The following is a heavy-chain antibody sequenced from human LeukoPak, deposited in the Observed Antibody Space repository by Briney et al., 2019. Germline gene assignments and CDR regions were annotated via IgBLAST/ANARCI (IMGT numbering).Heavy chain of an antibody. J-gene: IGHJ4*02. D-gene: IGHD3-10*01. Sequence: GGSLRLSCAASGFTFSSYAMSWVRQAPGKGLEWVSAISGSGGSTYYADSVKGRFTISSDNSKNTLYLQMNSLRAEDTAVYYCAKPPMVRGVIHYYFDYWGQGTLVTVSS. V-gene: IGHV3-23*01. CDR1: GFTFSSYA. CDR3: AKPPMVRGVIHYYFDY. CDR2: ISGSGGST.